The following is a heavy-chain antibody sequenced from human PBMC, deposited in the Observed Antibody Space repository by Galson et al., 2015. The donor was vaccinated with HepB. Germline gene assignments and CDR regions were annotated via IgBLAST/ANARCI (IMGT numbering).Heavy chain of an antibody. CDR2: RAYDGGKK. CDR1: GFNFSSHG. J-gene: IGHJ4*02. D-gene: IGHD6-19*01. CDR3: AKDPWSYISDWYGFDF. Sequence: SQRLSCAAAGFNFSSHGRHGVREALGEGLEWVEGRAYDGGKKYYADSVKGRLTISRDNSKNKLYLQMNSLRAEDTAVYYCAKDPWSYISDWYGFDFWRQGPLVTVSS. V-gene: IGHV3-30*18.